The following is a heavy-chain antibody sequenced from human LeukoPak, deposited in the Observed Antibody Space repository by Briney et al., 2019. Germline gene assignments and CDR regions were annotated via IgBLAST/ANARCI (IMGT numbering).Heavy chain of an antibody. CDR3: AADTYYDFWSGPPALLH. D-gene: IGHD3-3*01. CDR2: IVVGSGNT. J-gene: IGHJ4*02. Sequence: SVKVSCKASGFTFTSSAMQWLRQARGQRLEWIGWIVVGSGNTNYAQKFQERVTITRDMSTSTSYMELSSPRSKDTAVYYCAADTYYDFWSGPPALLHWGQGTLVTVSS. V-gene: IGHV1-58*02. CDR1: GFTFTSSA.